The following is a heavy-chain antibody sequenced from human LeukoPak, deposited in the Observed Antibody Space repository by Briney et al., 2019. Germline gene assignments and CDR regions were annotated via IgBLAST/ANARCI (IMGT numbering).Heavy chain of an antibody. V-gene: IGHV3-33*01. J-gene: IGHJ4*02. CDR2: IWHDGSHK. CDR1: GFAFNTYA. Sequence: GGSLRLSCAASGFAFNTYAMHWVRQAPGQGLEWVALIWHDGSHKFYSNSVRGQFTISRDNSKNTVSLQMNNLRPEDTAVYYCAREIFSSGSYPDFWGQGTLVTVSS. CDR3: AREIFSSGSYPDF. D-gene: IGHD3-10*01.